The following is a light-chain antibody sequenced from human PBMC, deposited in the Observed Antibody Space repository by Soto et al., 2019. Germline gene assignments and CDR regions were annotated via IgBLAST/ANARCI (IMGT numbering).Light chain of an antibody. CDR2: EVS. Sequence: QSALTQPPSVSGSPGQSVTISCTGTNIDVGLYNRVAWYRQLPGKAPKLLIYEVSNRPVGVPDRFSGSKSANAASLTISRLQPDDEAEYYCRLYTNSNTWVFGGGTQLTVL. CDR3: RLYTNSNTWV. V-gene: IGLV2-18*01. J-gene: IGLJ3*02. CDR1: NIDVGLYNR.